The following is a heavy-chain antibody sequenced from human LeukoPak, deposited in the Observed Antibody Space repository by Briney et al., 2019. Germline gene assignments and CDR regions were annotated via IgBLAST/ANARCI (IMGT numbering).Heavy chain of an antibody. D-gene: IGHD2-15*01. V-gene: IGHV1-18*01. CDR2: ISAYNGNT. CDR3: ARCTGGGSCYGVRY. CDR1: GYTFTSYG. Sequence: ASATVSCKASGYTFTSYGISWVRQAPGQGLEWMGWISAYNGNTNYAQKLQGRVTMTTDTSTSTAYMELRSLRSDDTAVYYCARCTGGGSCYGVRYWGQGTLVTVSS. J-gene: IGHJ4*02.